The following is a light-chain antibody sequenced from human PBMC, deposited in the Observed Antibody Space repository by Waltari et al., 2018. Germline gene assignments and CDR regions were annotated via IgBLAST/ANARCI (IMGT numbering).Light chain of an antibody. CDR1: QSISSW. J-gene: IGKJ1*01. Sequence: DIQMTQSPSTLSASVGDRVPITCRASQSISSWLAWYQQKPGKAPNLLNYKASSLESGVPSRFSGSVSGTEFTLTISSLQPDDFATYYCQQYNSYSWTFGQGTKVEIK. V-gene: IGKV1-5*03. CDR2: KAS. CDR3: QQYNSYSWT.